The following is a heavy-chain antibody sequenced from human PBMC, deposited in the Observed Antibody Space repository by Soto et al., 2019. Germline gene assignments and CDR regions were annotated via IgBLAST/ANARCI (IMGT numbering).Heavy chain of an antibody. V-gene: IGHV4-34*01. CDR3: ARGWEVVTAPIRWFEP. D-gene: IGHD2-2*02. CDR1: GGCFGGYY. CDR2: INHSGST. Sequence: PSLTFAVYGGCFGGYYWSWIRQPPGKGLEWSGEINHSGSTNYNPSLKSRVTISVDTSKNQFSLKLSSVTAADTAVYYCARGWEVVTAPIRWFEPWGQGTLVTVSS. J-gene: IGHJ5*02.